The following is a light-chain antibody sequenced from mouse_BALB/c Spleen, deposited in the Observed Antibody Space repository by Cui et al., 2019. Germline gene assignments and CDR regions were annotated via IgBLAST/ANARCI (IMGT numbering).Light chain of an antibody. CDR3: QQWSSYPRT. CDR1: SSVSY. V-gene: IGKV4-55*01. J-gene: IGKJ1*01. CDR2: DTS. Sequence: QIVLTQSPAIMSASLGEKVTMTCSASSSVSYMYWYKQKPGSSPRLLIYDTSNLASGVPVRFSGSGSGTSYSLTISRMEAEDAATYYCQQWSSYPRTFGGGTKLEIK.